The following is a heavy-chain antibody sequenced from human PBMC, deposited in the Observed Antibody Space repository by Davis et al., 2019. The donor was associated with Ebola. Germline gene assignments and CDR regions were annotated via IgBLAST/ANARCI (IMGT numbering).Heavy chain of an antibody. CDR2: IRYDGSNK. D-gene: IGHD3-10*01. CDR3: TRGSPGY. Sequence: GESLKISCAASGFTFSSYGMHWVRQAPGKGLEWVAFIRYDGSNKYYADSVKGRFTISRDNSKNTLYLQMNSLKTEDTAVYYCTRGSPGYWGQGTLVTVSS. CDR1: GFTFSSYG. J-gene: IGHJ4*02. V-gene: IGHV3-30*02.